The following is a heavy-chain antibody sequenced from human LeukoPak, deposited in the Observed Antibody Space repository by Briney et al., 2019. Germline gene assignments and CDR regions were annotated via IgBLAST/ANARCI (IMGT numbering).Heavy chain of an antibody. J-gene: IGHJ4*02. V-gene: IGHV1-69*13. CDR2: IIPIFGTA. Sequence: SVKVSCKASGGTFSSYAISWVRQAPGQGLEWMGGIIPIFGTANYAQKFQGRVTITADESTSTAYMELSSLRSEDTAVYYCARGSHGSVIQYYFDYWGQGTLVTVSS. D-gene: IGHD3-10*01. CDR3: ARGSHGSVIQYYFDY. CDR1: GGTFSSYA.